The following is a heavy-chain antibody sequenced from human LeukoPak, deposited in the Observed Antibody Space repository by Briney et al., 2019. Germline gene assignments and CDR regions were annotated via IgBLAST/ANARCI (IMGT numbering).Heavy chain of an antibody. Sequence: GGSLRLSCAASGFTFSSYSMNWVRQAPGKGLEWVANTKEDGGEKYHVDSVKGRLTISRDNAENSLYLQMNSLRAEDTAVYYCARRSVAGSLDYWGQGTLVTVSS. V-gene: IGHV3-7*01. D-gene: IGHD6-19*01. CDR3: ARRSVAGSLDY. CDR1: GFTFSSYS. CDR2: TKEDGGEK. J-gene: IGHJ4*02.